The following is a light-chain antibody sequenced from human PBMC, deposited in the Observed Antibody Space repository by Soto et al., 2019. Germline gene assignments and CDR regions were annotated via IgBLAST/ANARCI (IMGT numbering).Light chain of an antibody. Sequence: EIVLTQSPATLSSFPGDRVTLSCRASQYINTRLAWYQHRNGKAPRLLIYQTSIRDAGIPARFSARGSGTDFTLPISEVQTEDFELYYCHQRQSWPRTFGQGTKVDIK. CDR3: HQRQSWPRT. V-gene: IGKV3-11*01. J-gene: IGKJ1*01. CDR2: QTS. CDR1: QYINTR.